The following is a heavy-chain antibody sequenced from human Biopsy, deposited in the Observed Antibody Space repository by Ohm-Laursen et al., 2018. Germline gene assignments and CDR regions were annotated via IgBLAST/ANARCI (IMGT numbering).Heavy chain of an antibody. V-gene: IGHV4-34*01. Sequence: SETLSLTCAVYDGSSSGYYWSWLRQSPGMGLEWIGEINPSGGTNYNPSLAGRVSISLDTSKIHLALKLSSVTAADTAVYYCASVAGPRTDSYYSNMDVWGRGTTVTVSS. CDR2: INPSGGT. D-gene: IGHD2-2*01. CDR1: DGSSSGYY. CDR3: ASVAGPRTDSYYSNMDV. J-gene: IGHJ6*02.